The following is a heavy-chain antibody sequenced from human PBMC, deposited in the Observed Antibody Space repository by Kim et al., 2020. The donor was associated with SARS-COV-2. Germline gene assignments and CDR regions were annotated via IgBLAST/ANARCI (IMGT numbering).Heavy chain of an antibody. Sequence: SVKVSCKASGGTFSSYAISWVRQAPGQGLEWMGGIIPIFGTANYAQKFQGRVTITADESTSTAYMELSSLRSEDTAVYYCARFVSPNYYDSEGWGQGTLVTVSS. CDR1: GGTFSSYA. CDR3: ARFVSPNYYDSEG. CDR2: IIPIFGTA. J-gene: IGHJ4*02. V-gene: IGHV1-69*13. D-gene: IGHD3-22*01.